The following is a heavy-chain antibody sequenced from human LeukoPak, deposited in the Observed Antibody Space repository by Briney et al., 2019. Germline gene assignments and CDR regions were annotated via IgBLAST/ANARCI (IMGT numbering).Heavy chain of an antibody. D-gene: IGHD2-2*01. V-gene: IGHV3-23*01. Sequence: GGSLRLSCAASGFTFSSYAMSWVRQAPGKGLEWVSAISGSGGSTYYADSVKGRFTISRDNSKNSLYLQMNSLRAEDTAVYHCATGRSCTTCYLPDYWGQGTLVTVSS. J-gene: IGHJ4*02. CDR1: GFTFSSYA. CDR2: ISGSGGST. CDR3: ATGRSCTTCYLPDY.